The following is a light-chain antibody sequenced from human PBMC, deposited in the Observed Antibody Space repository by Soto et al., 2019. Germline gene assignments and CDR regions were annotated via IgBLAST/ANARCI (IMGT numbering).Light chain of an antibody. CDR1: SSNIGSNT. CDR3: AAWDDSLNAYVV. CDR2: SNN. Sequence: QSVLTQPRSASGTPGQRVTISCSGSSSNIGSNTVNWYQQVPGTAPKLLMYSNNKRASGVPDRFSGSKSGTSASLAISGLQSEDEADYYCAAWDDSLNAYVVFGGGTKLTVL. J-gene: IGLJ2*01. V-gene: IGLV1-44*01.